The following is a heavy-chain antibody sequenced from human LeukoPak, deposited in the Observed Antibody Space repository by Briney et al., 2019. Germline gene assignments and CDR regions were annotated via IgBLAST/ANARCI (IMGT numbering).Heavy chain of an antibody. D-gene: IGHD1-26*01. V-gene: IGHV1-46*01. CDR3: ARHLEGGSYPYYFDY. CDR2: INPSGGST. Sequence: ASVKVSCKASGYTFTGYYMHWVRQAPGQGLEWMGIINPSGGSTSYAQKLQGRVTMTTDTSTSTAYMELRSLRSDDTAVYYCARHLEGGSYPYYFDYWGQGTLVTVSS. J-gene: IGHJ4*02. CDR1: GYTFTGYY.